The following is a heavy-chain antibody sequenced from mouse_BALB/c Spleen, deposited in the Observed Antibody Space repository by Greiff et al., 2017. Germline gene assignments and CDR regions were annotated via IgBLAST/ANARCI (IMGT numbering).Heavy chain of an antibody. D-gene: IGHD2-14*01. CDR3: ARHEDYRYDGYYAMDY. CDR1: GFTFSSYA. CDR2: ISSGGSYT. V-gene: IGHV5-9-3*01. Sequence: EVKLVESGGGLVKPGGSLKLSCAASGFTFSSYAMSWVRQTPEKRLEWVATISSGGSYTYYPDSVKGRFTISRDNAKNTLYLQMSSLRSEDTAMYYCARHEDYRYDGYYAMDYWGQGTSVTVSS. J-gene: IGHJ4*01.